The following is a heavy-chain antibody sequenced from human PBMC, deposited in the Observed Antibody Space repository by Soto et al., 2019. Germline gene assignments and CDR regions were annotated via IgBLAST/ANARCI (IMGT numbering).Heavy chain of an antibody. V-gene: IGHV2-5*01. Sequence: QITLKESGPTLVKPTQALTLTCSFSGFSFNTGGRGVGWFRQPPGKALEWLALIYWNDDKRFSRYLKSRLTINKDTSKNQVVLTMTNMDPVDTATYYGAHRGYGDYPRDNWFDPWGQVTLVTVSS. CDR1: GFSFNTGGRG. D-gene: IGHD4-17*01. CDR3: AHRGYGDYPRDNWFDP. J-gene: IGHJ5*02. CDR2: IYWNDDK.